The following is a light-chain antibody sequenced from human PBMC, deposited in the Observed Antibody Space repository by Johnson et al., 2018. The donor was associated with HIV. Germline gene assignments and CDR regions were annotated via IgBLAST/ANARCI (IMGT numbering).Light chain of an antibody. Sequence: QSVLTQPPSVSAAPGQKVTISCSGSSANIGDNSVSWYQQLPGTAPKLLIYDNNKRPSGIPDRFSGSKSGTSATLGITGLPTGDESDYYCGTWDTLLIAYVFGTGTKVTVL. CDR2: DNN. V-gene: IGLV1-51*01. J-gene: IGLJ1*01. CDR3: GTWDTLLIAYV. CDR1: SANIGDNS.